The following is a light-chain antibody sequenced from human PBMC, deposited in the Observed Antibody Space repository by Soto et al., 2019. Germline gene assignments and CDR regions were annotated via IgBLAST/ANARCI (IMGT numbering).Light chain of an antibody. CDR1: QDISNY. CDR2: EAS. J-gene: IGKJ4*01. V-gene: IGKV1-33*01. CDR3: QQFDEPNLT. Sequence: DIQMTQSPSSLSASVGDRVIITCKASQDISNYLNWFQQKPGKAPNLLIYEASTLEEGVPSRYSGSGSGTHFTLTISSLQPEAVATYFCQQFDEPNLTFGVGTKVEIK.